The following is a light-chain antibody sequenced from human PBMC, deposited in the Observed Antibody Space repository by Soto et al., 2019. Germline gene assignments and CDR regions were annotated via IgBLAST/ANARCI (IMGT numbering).Light chain of an antibody. CDR3: QHLNSDEIT. CDR2: GAS. CDR1: QGITNF. V-gene: IGKV1-9*01. Sequence: DIQLTQSPSFLSASVGDRVTVTCRASQGITNFLGWYQQKPGKAPKLLIYGASTLQSGVPSRFSGRGSGTDFTLTISSLQPEDFATYYCQHLNSDEITFGQGTRLEIK. J-gene: IGKJ5*01.